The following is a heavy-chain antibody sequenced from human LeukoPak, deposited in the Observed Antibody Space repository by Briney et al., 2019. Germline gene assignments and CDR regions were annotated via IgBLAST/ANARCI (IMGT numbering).Heavy chain of an antibody. V-gene: IGHV3-53*01. D-gene: IGHD3-22*01. CDR1: GFIVSNNY. Sequence: QPGRSLRLSCAASGFIVSNNYMSWVRQAPGKGLEWVSVLYSDGTTYYADSVKGRFTISRDNSKNTLYLQMNNLRAEDTAVYYCARAAYDSNGFTANHDYWGQGTLVTVSS. CDR2: LYSDGTT. J-gene: IGHJ4*02. CDR3: ARAAYDSNGFTANHDY.